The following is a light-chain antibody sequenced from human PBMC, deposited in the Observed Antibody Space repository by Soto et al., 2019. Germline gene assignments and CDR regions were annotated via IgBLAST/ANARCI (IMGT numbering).Light chain of an antibody. CDR3: QQTASAPPWI. J-gene: IGKJ1*01. CDR1: QGIGSY. V-gene: IGKV1-39*01. CDR2: GAS. Sequence: DIQMTQSPTSLSASVGDRVTISCRASQGIGSYLAWYQQKPGKAPRLLISGASSVQSGVPPRFSGSGSATHFILTISSLRLEDIATYYCQQTASAPPWIFGQGTKVGIK.